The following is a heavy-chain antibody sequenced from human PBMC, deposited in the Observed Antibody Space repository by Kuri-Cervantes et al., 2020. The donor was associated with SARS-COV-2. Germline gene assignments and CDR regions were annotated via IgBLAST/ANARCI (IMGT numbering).Heavy chain of an antibody. V-gene: IGHV3-21*01. Sequence: GGSLRLSCAASGFTSSSYGMTWVRQAPGKGLEWVSSISSSSDYIYYADSVKGRFTVSRDNAENSLYLQMDSLRAGDTAVYYCARDRGYCSGGGCYSTGFSFDYWGQGALVTVSS. CDR1: GFTSSSYG. CDR3: ARDRGYCSGGGCYSTGFSFDY. J-gene: IGHJ4*02. D-gene: IGHD2-15*01. CDR2: ISSSSDYI.